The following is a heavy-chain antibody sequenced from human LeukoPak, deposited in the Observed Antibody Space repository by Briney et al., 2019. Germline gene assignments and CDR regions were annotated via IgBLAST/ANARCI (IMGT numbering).Heavy chain of an antibody. Sequence: GGSLRLSCVVSGFIFNTYALNWVRQAPGKGLEWVSGISGSGGATYYADSVKGRFTISRDNSKNTLYLQMNSLRGEDTAVHYCAKGDYYDSGTYYSYFDYWGQGTLVTVSS. CDR3: AKGDYYDSGTYYSYFDY. CDR1: GFIFNTYA. J-gene: IGHJ4*02. D-gene: IGHD3-22*01. V-gene: IGHV3-23*01. CDR2: ISGSGGAT.